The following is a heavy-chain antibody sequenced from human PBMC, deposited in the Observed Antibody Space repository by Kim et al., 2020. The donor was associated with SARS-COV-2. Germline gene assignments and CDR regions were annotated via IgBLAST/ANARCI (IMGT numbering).Heavy chain of an antibody. V-gene: IGHV1-46*01. CDR2: INPSGGST. CDR1: GYTFTSYY. D-gene: IGHD1-20*01. Sequence: ASVKVSCKASGYTFTSYYMHWVRQAPGQGLEWMGIINPSGGSTSYAQKFQGRVTMTRDTSTSTVYMELSSLRSEDTAVYYCARERLTGTKNYYYYGMDVWGQGTTVTVSS. J-gene: IGHJ6*02. CDR3: ARERLTGTKNYYYYGMDV.